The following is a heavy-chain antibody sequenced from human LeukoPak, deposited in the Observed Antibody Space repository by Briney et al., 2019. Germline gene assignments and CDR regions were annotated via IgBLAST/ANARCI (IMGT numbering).Heavy chain of an antibody. J-gene: IGHJ3*02. V-gene: IGHV1-2*02. CDR1: GYTFTGYY. CDR2: INPNSGGT. CDR3: ARDKHPLLWFGELFSGDAFDI. Sequence: GASVKVSCKASGYTFTGYYMHWVRQAPGQGLEWMGWINPNSGGTNYAQKFQGRVTMTRDTSISTAYMELSRLRSDDTAVYYCARDKHPLLWFGELFSGDAFDIWGQGTMVTVSS. D-gene: IGHD3-10*01.